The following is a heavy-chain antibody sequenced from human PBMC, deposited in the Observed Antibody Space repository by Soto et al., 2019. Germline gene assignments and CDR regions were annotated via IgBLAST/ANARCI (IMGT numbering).Heavy chain of an antibody. D-gene: IGHD6-19*01. CDR3: AKGVTSSAWSASDS. CDR2: ISDSDNAT. V-gene: IGHV3-23*01. CDR1: GFTLSGYV. Sequence: EVQLLESGGGLVQPGGSLRLSCAASGFTLSGYVMTWVRQAPGKGLEWVSVISDSDNATYYADSVKGRLTISRDNSKNTLYLQLNSLRAEDTALYYCAKGVTSSAWSASDSWDQGTLVTVSA. J-gene: IGHJ1*01.